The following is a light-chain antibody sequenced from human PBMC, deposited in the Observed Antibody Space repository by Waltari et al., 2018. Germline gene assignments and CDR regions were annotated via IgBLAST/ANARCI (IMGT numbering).Light chain of an antibody. CDR2: KAS. CDR1: QSISTW. Sequence: DIQMTQSPSPLSASVGDRVTITCRASQSISTWLAWYQQKPGKAPKLLIYKASSLESGVPSRFSGSGSGTEFTLTISSLQPDDFATYYCQPRWAFGPGTKVEIK. J-gene: IGKJ1*01. CDR3: QPRWA. V-gene: IGKV1-5*03.